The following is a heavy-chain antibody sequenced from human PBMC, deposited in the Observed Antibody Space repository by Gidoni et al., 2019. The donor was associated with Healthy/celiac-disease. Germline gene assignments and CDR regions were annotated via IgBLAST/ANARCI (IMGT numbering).Heavy chain of an antibody. CDR3: ARLGKQLGDFDY. J-gene: IGHJ4*02. D-gene: IGHD6-6*01. V-gene: IGHV3-30*04. CDR1: GFTFSSYA. CDR2: ISYDGSNK. Sequence: QVQLVESGGGVVQPGRSLRLSCAASGFTFSSYAMHWVRQAPGKGLEWVAVISYDGSNKYYADSVKGRFTISRDNSKNTLYLQMNSLRAEDTAVYYCARLGKQLGDFDYWGQGTLVTVSS.